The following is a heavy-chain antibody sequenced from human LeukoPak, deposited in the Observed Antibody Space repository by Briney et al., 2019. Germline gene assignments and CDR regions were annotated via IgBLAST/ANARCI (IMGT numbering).Heavy chain of an antibody. CDR1: GFTFSNYG. CDR3: ARGGETSNWYPGYFDY. D-gene: IGHD6-13*01. J-gene: IGHJ4*02. Sequence: GGSLRLSCAASGFTFSNYGMHWVRQAPGKGPVWVSRIKSDGSSTRFADSVQGRFTISRDNGKNTLYLQMNSLRAEDTAVYYCARGGETSNWYPGYFDYWGQGALVTVSS. CDR2: IKSDGSST. V-gene: IGHV3-74*01.